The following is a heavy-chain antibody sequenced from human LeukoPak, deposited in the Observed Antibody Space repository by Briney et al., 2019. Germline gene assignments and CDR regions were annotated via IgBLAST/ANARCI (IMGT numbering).Heavy chain of an antibody. J-gene: IGHJ3*02. CDR3: CAGWSLDAFGI. Sequence: SETLSLTCAVYGGSFSGYYWSWIRQPPGKGLEWIGYIYYSGSTNYNPSLKSRVTISVDTSKNQFSLKLSSVTAADTAVYYCCAGWSLDAFGIWGQGTMVTVSS. CDR1: GGSFSGYY. V-gene: IGHV4-59*08. CDR2: IYYSGST. D-gene: IGHD2-15*01.